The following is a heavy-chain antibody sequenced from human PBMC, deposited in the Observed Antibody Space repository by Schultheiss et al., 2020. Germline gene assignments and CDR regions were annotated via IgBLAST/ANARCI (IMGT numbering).Heavy chain of an antibody. V-gene: IGHV4-39*01. Sequence: SATLSLTCTVSGGSISSSSYYWGWIRQPPGKGLEWIGSIYYSGSTYYNPSLKSRVTISVDTSKNQFSLKLSSVTAADTAVYYCARTVVEDSNWFDPWGQGTLVTVSS. CDR1: GGSISSSSYY. J-gene: IGHJ5*02. CDR2: IYYSGST. D-gene: IGHD2-2*01. CDR3: ARTVVEDSNWFDP.